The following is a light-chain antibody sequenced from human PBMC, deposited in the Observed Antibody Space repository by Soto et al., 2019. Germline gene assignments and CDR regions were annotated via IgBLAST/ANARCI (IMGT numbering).Light chain of an antibody. J-gene: IGKJ1*01. CDR2: KAS. CDR1: QSISSW. V-gene: IGKV1-5*03. CDR3: QQYNSYSWT. Sequence: DIQMTQSPSTLSASVGDRVTITCRASQSISSWLAWYQQKPGKAPKLLIYKASSLESGVRSRFSASGSGTAFTLTISSLQPDEFATDYCQQYNSYSWTFGQGTKVEIK.